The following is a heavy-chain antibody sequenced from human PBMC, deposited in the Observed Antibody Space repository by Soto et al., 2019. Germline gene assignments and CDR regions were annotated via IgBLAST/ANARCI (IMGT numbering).Heavy chain of an antibody. D-gene: IGHD6-19*01. J-gene: IGHJ5*02. Sequence: PSETLSLTCTVSGASISSYFWTWMRQPAGKGLDWIGRVSTSGTTNYNPSLKSRVTMSVDTSKNHFSLNLSSVTAADTAVYYCAREAGPDRWFDPWGQGTLVTVSS. CDR2: VSTSGTT. CDR1: GASISSYF. CDR3: AREAGPDRWFDP. V-gene: IGHV4-4*07.